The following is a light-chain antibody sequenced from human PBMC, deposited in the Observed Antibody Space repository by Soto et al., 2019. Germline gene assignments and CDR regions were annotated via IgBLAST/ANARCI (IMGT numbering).Light chain of an antibody. V-gene: IGKV3-20*01. J-gene: IGKJ4*01. CDR2: GAS. CDR3: QQYGSSPT. Sequence: EIVLTQSPGTLSLSPGERATLSCRASQSVSSSYLAWYQQKPGQAPRLLIYGASSRATGIPDGFSGSGSGTDFTLTISRLEPEDFAVYYCQQYGSSPTLGGGTKVDIK. CDR1: QSVSSSY.